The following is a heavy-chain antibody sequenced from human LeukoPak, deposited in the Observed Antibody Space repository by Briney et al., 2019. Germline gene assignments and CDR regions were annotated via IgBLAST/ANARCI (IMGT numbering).Heavy chain of an antibody. CDR3: ARTRTYYYGSGRRFDY. CDR1: GGSISSSSYY. D-gene: IGHD3-10*01. Sequence: SETLSLTCTVSGGSISSSSYYWGWIRQPPGKGLEWIGSIYYSGSTYYNPSLKSRVTISVDTSKNQFSLKLGSVTAADTAVYYCARTRTYYYGSGRRFDYWGQGTLVTVSS. V-gene: IGHV4-39*07. CDR2: IYYSGST. J-gene: IGHJ4*02.